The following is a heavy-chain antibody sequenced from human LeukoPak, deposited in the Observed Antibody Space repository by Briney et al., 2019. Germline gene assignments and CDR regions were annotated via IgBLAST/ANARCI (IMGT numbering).Heavy chain of an antibody. CDR3: ARRGGSGRAFDY. CDR1: SASISGGTYY. CDR2: IYYTGST. Sequence: SETLSLTCSVSSASISGGTYYWGWIRQPPGKGLEWIGSIYYTGSTYDNPSLKSRVTISVDTSKNQFSLKLSSVTAADTAVYYCARRGGSGRAFDYWGQGTLVTVSS. J-gene: IGHJ4*02. D-gene: IGHD1-26*01. V-gene: IGHV4-39*01.